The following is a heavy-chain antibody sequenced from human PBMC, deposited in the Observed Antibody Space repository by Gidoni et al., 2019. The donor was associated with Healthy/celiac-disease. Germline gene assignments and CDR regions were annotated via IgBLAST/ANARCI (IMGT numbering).Heavy chain of an antibody. J-gene: IGHJ3*02. CDR3: ASLSLYSSSWTDAFDI. CDR1: GGTFSSYA. D-gene: IGHD6-13*01. CDR2: IIPMFGTA. Sequence: QVQLVQSGAEVKKPGSSVKVSCKASGGTFSSYAISWVRQAPGQGLEWMGGIIPMFGTANYAQKFQGRVTITADESTSTAYMELSSLRSEDTAVYYCASLSLYSSSWTDAFDIWGQGTMVTVSS. V-gene: IGHV1-69*01.